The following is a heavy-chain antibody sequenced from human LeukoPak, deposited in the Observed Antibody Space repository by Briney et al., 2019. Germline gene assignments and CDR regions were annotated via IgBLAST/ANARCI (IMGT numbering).Heavy chain of an antibody. CDR1: GFTFSNYA. J-gene: IGHJ4*02. D-gene: IGHD3-10*01. CDR3: AKYGSQTSPFYLDY. CDR2: ISGSETGT. V-gene: IGHV3-23*01. Sequence: GGSLRLSCAASGFTFSNYAMSWVRQAPGKGLEWVSSISGSETGTYYAGSVKGRFAIPRDNSRHTLYLQMNSLRAEDTALYFCAKYGSQTSPFYLDYWGQGTLVTVSP.